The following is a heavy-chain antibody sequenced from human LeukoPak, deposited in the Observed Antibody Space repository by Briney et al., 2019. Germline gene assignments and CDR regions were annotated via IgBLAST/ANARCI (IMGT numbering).Heavy chain of an antibody. J-gene: IGHJ4*02. CDR2: IRSKAYGGTT. V-gene: IGHV3-49*03. CDR3: TRQGGWADTSSLDY. D-gene: IGHD3-16*01. Sequence: GGSLRLSCTASGFTFGDYAMSWFRQAPGKGLEWVGFIRSKAYGGTTEYAASVKGRFTISRDDSKSIAYLQMNSLKTEDTAVYYCTRQGGWADTSSLDYWGQGTLVTVSS. CDR1: GFTFGDYA.